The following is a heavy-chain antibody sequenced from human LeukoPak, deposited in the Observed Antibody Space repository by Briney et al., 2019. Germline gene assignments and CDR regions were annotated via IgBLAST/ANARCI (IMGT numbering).Heavy chain of an antibody. Sequence: PGGSLRLSCAASGFTFSSYGMHWVRQAPGKGLVWVSRIVSDGSSTSNADSVKGRFTISRDNAKNTLYLQMNSLRAEDTAVYYCARGTGLIDYWGQGTLVTVSS. J-gene: IGHJ4*02. CDR2: IVSDGSST. CDR1: GFTFSSYG. D-gene: IGHD2-8*02. V-gene: IGHV3-74*01. CDR3: ARGTGLIDY.